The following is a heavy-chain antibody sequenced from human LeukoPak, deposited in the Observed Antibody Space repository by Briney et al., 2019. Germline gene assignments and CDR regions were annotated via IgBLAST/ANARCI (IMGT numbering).Heavy chain of an antibody. V-gene: IGHV4-34*01. Sequence: SETLSLTCAVYGGSFSGYYWSWIRQPPGKGLEWIGEINHSGSTNYNPSLKSRVTISVDTSKNQFSLKLSSVTAADTAVYYCARGPGLTTRDYWGQGTLVTVSS. D-gene: IGHD4-11*01. CDR1: GGSFSGYY. CDR2: INHSGST. J-gene: IGHJ4*02. CDR3: ARGPGLTTRDY.